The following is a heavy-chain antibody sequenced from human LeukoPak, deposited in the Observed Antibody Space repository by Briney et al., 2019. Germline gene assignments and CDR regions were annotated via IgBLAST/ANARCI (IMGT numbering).Heavy chain of an antibody. J-gene: IGHJ4*02. V-gene: IGHV4-39*01. CDR1: GGSISSSSYY. CDR3: ARRVRYYDSSGYPNYYFDY. D-gene: IGHD3-22*01. Sequence: PSETLSLTCTVSGGSISSSSYYWGWIRQPPGKGLEWIGSIYYSGSTYYNPSLKSRVTISVDTSKNQFSPKLSSVTAADTAVYYCARRVRYYDSSGYPNYYFDYWGQGTLVTVSS. CDR2: IYYSGST.